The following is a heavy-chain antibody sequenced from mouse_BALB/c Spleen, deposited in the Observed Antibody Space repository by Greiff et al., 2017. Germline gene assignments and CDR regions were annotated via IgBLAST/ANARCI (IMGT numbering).Heavy chain of an antibody. J-gene: IGHJ4*01. CDR2: IDPENGDT. V-gene: IGHV14-4*02. D-gene: IGHD2-14*01. CDR3: NGRSYAMDY. CDR1: GFNIKDYY. Sequence: EVKLVESGAELVRSGASVKLSCTASGFNIKDYYMHWVKQRPEQGLEWIGWIDPENGDTEYAPKFQGKATMTADTSSNTAYLQLSSLTSEDTAVYYCNGRSYAMDYWGQGTSVTVSS.